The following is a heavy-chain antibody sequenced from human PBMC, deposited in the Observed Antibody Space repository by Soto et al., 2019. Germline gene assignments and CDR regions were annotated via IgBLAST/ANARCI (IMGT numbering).Heavy chain of an antibody. CDR1: GFTFSDYY. CDR2: ISSSSSYT. D-gene: IGHD3-22*01. V-gene: IGHV3-11*06. Sequence: QVQLVESGGGLVKPGGSLRLSCAASGFTFSDYYMSWIRQAPGKGLEWVSYISSSSSYTNYADSVKGRFTTSRDNAKNSLYLQMNSLRAEDTAVYYCARDGLHNYYDSSGYDYWGQGTLVTVSS. CDR3: ARDGLHNYYDSSGYDY. J-gene: IGHJ4*02.